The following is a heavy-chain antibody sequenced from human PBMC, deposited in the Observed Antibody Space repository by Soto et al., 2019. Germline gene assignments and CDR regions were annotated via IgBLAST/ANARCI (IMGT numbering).Heavy chain of an antibody. V-gene: IGHV3-21*02. Sequence: EVRLVESGGRQVKPGESLRLSCIASGFPLSTYTMHWVRQAPGRGLEWVASISESRSSIYYADSVKGRFTISRDTANNSLFLQMNSLTAADTAIYYCVRPSTQTRFWNWFDPWGQGTLVTVSS. CDR2: ISESRSSI. CDR1: GFPLSTYT. CDR3: VRPSTQTRFWNWFDP. J-gene: IGHJ5*02.